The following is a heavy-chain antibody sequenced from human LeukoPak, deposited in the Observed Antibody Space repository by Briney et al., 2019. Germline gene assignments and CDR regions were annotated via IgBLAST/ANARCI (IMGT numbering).Heavy chain of an antibody. CDR3: ARSTQIAAAGDN. CDR1: GYTFTSYD. D-gene: IGHD6-13*01. Sequence: ASVKVSCKASGYTFTSYDINWVRQATGQGLEWMGWMNPNSGNTGYAQKFQGRVTMTSNTSINTAYMELSSLRSEDTAVYYCARSTQIAAAGDNWGQGTLVTVSS. J-gene: IGHJ4*02. CDR2: MNPNSGNT. V-gene: IGHV1-8*01.